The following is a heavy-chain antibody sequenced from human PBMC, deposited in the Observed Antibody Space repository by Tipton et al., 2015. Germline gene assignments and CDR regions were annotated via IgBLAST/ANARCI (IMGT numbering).Heavy chain of an antibody. J-gene: IGHJ4*02. V-gene: IGHV3-23*01. Sequence: SLRLSCAASGFTFTNYAMAWVRQAPGKGLEWASTISGFDGSTYYTDSVKGRFTISRDNSKNTLYLQMSNLRAEDTALYYCAKVFSLYGDYAAVDYWGQGTLVTVSS. CDR1: GFTFTNYA. CDR3: AKVFSLYGDYAAVDY. CDR2: ISGFDGST. D-gene: IGHD4-17*01.